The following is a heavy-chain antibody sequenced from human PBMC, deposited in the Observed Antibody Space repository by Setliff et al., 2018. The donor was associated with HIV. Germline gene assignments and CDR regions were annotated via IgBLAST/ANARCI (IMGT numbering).Heavy chain of an antibody. D-gene: IGHD3-10*01. J-gene: IGHJ4*02. CDR1: GFTFGDYA. CDR2: IRSKVYGGTT. CDR3: SRSLGSYFDSAGYLRYFDY. Sequence: GGSLRLSCLTSGFTFGDYALSWFRQAPGKGLEWVAFIRSKVYGGTTEYAASVKGRFAILRDDSTSIAYLQMNSLNTEDTGVYYCSRSLGSYFDSAGYLRYFDYWGQGTQVTVSS. V-gene: IGHV3-49*03.